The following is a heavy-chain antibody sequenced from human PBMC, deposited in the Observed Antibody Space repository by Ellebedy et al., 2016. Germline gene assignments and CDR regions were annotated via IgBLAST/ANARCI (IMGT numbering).Heavy chain of an antibody. J-gene: IGHJ4*02. Sequence: GESLKISCAASGFTFSNYGMHWVRQAPGKGLEWVAVIWYDGSNKYYADSVKGRFTISRDNSKNTLYLQMNSLRADGTAVYFCARGDYGDNIFTDYWGQGTLVTVSS. V-gene: IGHV3-33*01. CDR3: ARGDYGDNIFTDY. CDR1: GFTFSNYG. D-gene: IGHD4-17*01. CDR2: IWYDGSNK.